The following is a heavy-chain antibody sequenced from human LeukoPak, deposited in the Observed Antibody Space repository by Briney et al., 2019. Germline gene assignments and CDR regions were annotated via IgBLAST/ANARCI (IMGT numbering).Heavy chain of an antibody. D-gene: IGHD1-26*01. CDR2: LSQDDNS. CDR1: GYPISRGYY. Sequence: KPSETLSLTCSVSGYPISRGYYWGWVRQVPGKGLEWIGSLSQDDNSSYQHPSLKSRVTMSVDTSKNQFSLKLRSVTAADTAIYYCVRGEVGDFDNWGQGTFVIVSS. V-gene: IGHV4-38-2*02. J-gene: IGHJ4*02. CDR3: VRGEVGDFDN.